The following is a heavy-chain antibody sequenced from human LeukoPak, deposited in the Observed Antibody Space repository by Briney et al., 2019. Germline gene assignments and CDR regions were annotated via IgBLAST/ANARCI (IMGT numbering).Heavy chain of an antibody. J-gene: IGHJ4*02. V-gene: IGHV4-38-2*02. CDR1: GYSISSGYY. CDR3: ARGSSPAARLGY. D-gene: IGHD6-6*01. CDR2: INHSGST. Sequence: SETLSLTCTVSGYSISSGYYWGWIRQPPGKGLEWIGEINHSGSTNYNPSLKSRVTISVDTSKNQFSLKLSSVTAADTAVYYCARGSSPAARLGYWGQGTLVTVSS.